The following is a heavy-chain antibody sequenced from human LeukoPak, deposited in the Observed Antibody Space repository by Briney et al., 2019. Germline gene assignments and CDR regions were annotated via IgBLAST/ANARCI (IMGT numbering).Heavy chain of an antibody. D-gene: IGHD3-9*01. V-gene: IGHV1-18*01. J-gene: IGHJ4*02. CDR3: ARGPARKLLTGYYKRFDY. CDR1: GYTFTSYG. CDR2: ISAYNGNT. Sequence: GASVKVSCKASGYTFTSYGISWVRQAPGQGLEWMRWISAYNGNTNYAQKLQGRVTMTTDSSTSTAYMELRSLRSDDTAVYYCARGPARKLLTGYYKRFDYWGQRTLVTVSS.